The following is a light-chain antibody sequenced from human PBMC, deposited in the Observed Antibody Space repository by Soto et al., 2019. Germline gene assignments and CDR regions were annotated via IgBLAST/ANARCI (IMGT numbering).Light chain of an antibody. V-gene: IGKV1-5*03. CDR3: QQYDVYST. Sequence: IQMTQYPSTLSASVGDRSIITCRASQSISGWLAWYQQKPGIAPKLLIYKASTLQDGVPPRFSGSGFGTEFTLTISSLQPDDCGLYYCQQYDVYSTFGQGTKVEIK. CDR1: QSISGW. CDR2: KAS. J-gene: IGKJ1*01.